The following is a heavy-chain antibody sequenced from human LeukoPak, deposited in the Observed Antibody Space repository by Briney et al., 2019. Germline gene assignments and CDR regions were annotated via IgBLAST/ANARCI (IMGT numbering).Heavy chain of an antibody. V-gene: IGHV1-69*01. D-gene: IGHD3-9*01. Sequence: ASVKVSCKASGGTFSSYAISWVRQAPGQGLEWMGGIIPIFGTANYAQKFQGRVTITADESTSTAYMELSSLRSEDTAVYYCARAPTRYYDILTGREYSMDVWGQGTTVTVSS. CDR1: GGTFSSYA. CDR2: IIPIFGTA. J-gene: IGHJ6*02. CDR3: ARAPTRYYDILTGREYSMDV.